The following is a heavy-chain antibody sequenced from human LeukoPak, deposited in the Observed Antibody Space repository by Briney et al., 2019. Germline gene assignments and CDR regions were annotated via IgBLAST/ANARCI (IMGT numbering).Heavy chain of an antibody. V-gene: IGHV4-4*07. CDR2: IYTSGST. CDR3: ARGGVSEDLLLWFDP. D-gene: IGHD2-15*01. CDR1: GGSISSYY. J-gene: IGHJ5*02. Sequence: PSETLSLTCTVSGGSISSYYWSWIRQPAGKGLEWIGRIYTSGSTNYNPSLKSRVTMSVDTSKNQFSLKLSSVTAADTAVYYCARGGVSEDLLLWFDPWGQGTLVTVSS.